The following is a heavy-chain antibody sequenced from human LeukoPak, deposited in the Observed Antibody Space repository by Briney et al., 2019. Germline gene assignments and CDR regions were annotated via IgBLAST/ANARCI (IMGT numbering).Heavy chain of an antibody. D-gene: IGHD3-3*01. V-gene: IGHV4-34*01. CDR1: GGSFSGYY. J-gene: IGHJ3*02. CDR2: IYHSGST. CDR3: AREERFLEWLLYEDAFDI. Sequence: NSSETLSLTCAVYGGSFSGYYWSWIRQPPGKGLEWIGYIYHSGSTYYNPSLKSRVTISVDRSKNQFSLKLSSVTAADTAVYYCAREERFLEWLLYEDAFDIWGQGTMVTVSS.